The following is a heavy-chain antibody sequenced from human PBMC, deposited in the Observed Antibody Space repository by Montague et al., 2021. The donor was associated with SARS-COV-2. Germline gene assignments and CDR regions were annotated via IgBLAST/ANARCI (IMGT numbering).Heavy chain of an antibody. Sequence: SLRLSCAASGFTFSNYDMHWVRQAPAKGPEWISYITTSAYTASYAVSVKGRFTISRDNGKNSLYLQMNSLGVEDTAVYYCTRDYRSNVADYFDNWGQGTMVTVSS. CDR1: GFTFSNYD. V-gene: IGHV3-48*03. D-gene: IGHD3-16*01. CDR3: TRDYRSNVADYFDN. CDR2: ITTSAYTA. J-gene: IGHJ4*03.